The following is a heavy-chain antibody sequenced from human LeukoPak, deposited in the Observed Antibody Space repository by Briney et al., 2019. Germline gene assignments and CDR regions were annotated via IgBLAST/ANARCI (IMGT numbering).Heavy chain of an antibody. CDR1: GITISSYA. CDR2: LRYDGSNE. Sequence: GGSLRLSCAASGITISSYASHWVRQAPGKGLEWVASLRYDGSNEYYADSVKGRFTISRDNSKNTLHMQMNNLRAEDMAVYYWAKEYGSGWYYFDYWGQGTLVTVSS. D-gene: IGHD6-19*01. J-gene: IGHJ4*02. CDR3: AKEYGSGWYYFDY. V-gene: IGHV3-30*02.